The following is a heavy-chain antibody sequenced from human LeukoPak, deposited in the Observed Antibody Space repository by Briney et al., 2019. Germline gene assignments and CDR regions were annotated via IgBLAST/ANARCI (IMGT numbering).Heavy chain of an antibody. CDR3: ARDSQLRYFDWSRELDY. D-gene: IGHD3-9*01. CDR1: GFTLSSYW. CDR2: ISYDGSNK. Sequence: GGSLRLSCTPPGFTLSSYWMHWVRQAPGKGLEWVAVISYDGSNKYYADSVKGRFTISRDNSKNTLYLQMNSLRAEDTAVYYCARDSQLRYFDWSRELDYWGQGTLVTVSS. V-gene: IGHV3-30-3*01. J-gene: IGHJ4*02.